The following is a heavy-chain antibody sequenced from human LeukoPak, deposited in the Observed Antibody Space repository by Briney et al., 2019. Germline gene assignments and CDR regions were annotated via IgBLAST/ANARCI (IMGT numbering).Heavy chain of an antibody. CDR3: ARGANSGYYDFWSGYYRGSVHCFDY. Sequence: GSVKVSCKASGYTFTSYGISWVRQAPGQGLEWMGLISAYNGNTNYAQKLQGRVTMTTDTSTSTAYMELRSLRSDDTAVYYCARGANSGYYDFWSGYYRGSVHCFDYWGQGTLVTVSS. D-gene: IGHD3-3*01. CDR2: ISAYNGNT. CDR1: GYTFTSYG. V-gene: IGHV1-18*01. J-gene: IGHJ4*02.